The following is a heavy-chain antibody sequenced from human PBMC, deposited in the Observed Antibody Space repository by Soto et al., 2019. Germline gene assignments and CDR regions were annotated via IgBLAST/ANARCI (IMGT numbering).Heavy chain of an antibody. CDR3: AKSPYCYYGMDV. CDR1: GFTFSSYG. J-gene: IGHJ6*02. CDR2: ISYDGSNK. Sequence: PGGSLRLSCAASGFTFSSYGMHWVRQAPGKGLEWVAVISYDGSNKYYADSVKGRFTISRDNSKNTLYLQMNSLRAEDTAVYYCAKSPYCYYGMDVWGQGTTVTVSS. V-gene: IGHV3-30*18.